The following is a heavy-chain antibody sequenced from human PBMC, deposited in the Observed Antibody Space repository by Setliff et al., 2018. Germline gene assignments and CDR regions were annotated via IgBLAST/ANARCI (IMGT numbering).Heavy chain of an antibody. Sequence: ASVKVSCKASGYTFTSYYMHWVRQAPGQGLEWMGLINPTGGSTSYAQKFQGRVTMTRDTSTSTAYMELRSLRSDDTAVYYCARDPLYRENLSRVFDFWGQGTMVTVSS. CDR3: ARDPLYRENLSRVFDF. J-gene: IGHJ3*01. D-gene: IGHD3-16*02. V-gene: IGHV1-46*01. CDR2: INPTGGST. CDR1: GYTFTSYY.